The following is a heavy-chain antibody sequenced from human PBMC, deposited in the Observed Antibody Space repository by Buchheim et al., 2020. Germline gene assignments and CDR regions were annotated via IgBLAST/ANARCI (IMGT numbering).Heavy chain of an antibody. J-gene: IGHJ5*02. Sequence: ESGPALVKPTQTLTLTCTFSGFSLSTRGMCVSWIRQPPGKGLEWIGEINHSGSTNYNPSLKSRVTISVDTSKNQFSLKLSSVTAADTAVYYCARKGRSGSFRNWFDPWGQGTL. D-gene: IGHD1-26*01. CDR3: ARKGRSGSFRNWFDP. CDR2: INHSGST. CDR1: GFSLSTRGM. V-gene: IGHV4-39*07.